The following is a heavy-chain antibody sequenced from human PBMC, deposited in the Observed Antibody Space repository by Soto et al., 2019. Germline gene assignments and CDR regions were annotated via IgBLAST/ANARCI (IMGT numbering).Heavy chain of an antibody. CDR3: ARDWKNCGGDCYSPEYFQH. CDR1: GFTFSSYS. CDR2: ISSSSSYI. V-gene: IGHV3-21*01. Sequence: GGSLRLSCAASGFTFSSYSMNWVRQAPGKGLEWVSSISSSSSYIYYADSMKGRFTISRDTAKNSLYLQMNSLRAEDTAVYYCARDWKNCGGDCYSPEYFQHWGQGTLVTVSS. J-gene: IGHJ1*01. D-gene: IGHD2-21*02.